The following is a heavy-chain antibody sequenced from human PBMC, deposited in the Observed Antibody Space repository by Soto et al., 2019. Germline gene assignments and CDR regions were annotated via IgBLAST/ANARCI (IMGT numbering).Heavy chain of an antibody. CDR2: IWYDGSNK. V-gene: IGHV3-33*01. Sequence: QVQLVESGGGVVQPGRSLRLSCAASGFTFSSYGMHWVRQAPGKGLEWVAVIWYDGSNKYYADSVKGRFTISRDNSKNTLYMKMNSLRAEDTAVYYCARDGSYCSGGSCYLLDAFDIWGQGTMVTVSS. CDR3: ARDGSYCSGGSCYLLDAFDI. CDR1: GFTFSSYG. J-gene: IGHJ3*02. D-gene: IGHD2-15*01.